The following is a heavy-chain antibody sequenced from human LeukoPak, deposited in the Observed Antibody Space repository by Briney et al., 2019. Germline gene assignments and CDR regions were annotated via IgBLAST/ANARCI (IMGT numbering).Heavy chain of an antibody. CDR1: GGSISSGGYS. CDR3: ARWGYYYYMDV. V-gene: IGHV4-30-2*02. J-gene: IGHJ6*03. Sequence: SQTLSLTCAVSGGSISSGGYSWSWIRQPPGKGLEWIGYIYHSGSTNYNPSLKSRVTISVDTSKNQFSLKLSSVTAAGTAVYYCARWGYYYYMDVWGKGTTVTVSS. CDR2: IYHSGST. D-gene: IGHD5-24*01.